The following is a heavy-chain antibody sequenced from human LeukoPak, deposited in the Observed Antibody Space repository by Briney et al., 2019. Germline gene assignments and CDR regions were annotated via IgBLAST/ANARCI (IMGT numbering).Heavy chain of an antibody. Sequence: GGSLRLSCAASGLTFSSYAMDWVRQAPGKGLEWVSAISNDGTSTFYADSAKGRFTTSRDNSKNTLYLQMNSLRAEDTAVYFCAKDITLIRGLVINYFDYWGQGTLVTVSS. CDR3: AKDITLIRGLVINYFDY. CDR2: ISNDGTST. J-gene: IGHJ4*02. CDR1: GLTFSSYA. D-gene: IGHD3-10*01. V-gene: IGHV3-23*01.